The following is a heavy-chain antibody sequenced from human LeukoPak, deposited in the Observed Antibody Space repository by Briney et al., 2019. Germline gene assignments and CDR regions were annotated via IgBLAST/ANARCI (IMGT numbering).Heavy chain of an antibody. CDR3: AREPYSSGWSFDY. D-gene: IGHD6-19*01. CDR1: GFTFSTYA. J-gene: IGHJ4*02. CDR2: ISGSGGST. Sequence: PGGSLRLSCAASGFTFSTYAMSWVRQAPGKGLEWVSGISGSGGSTYYADSVKGRFTTSRDNSKNTLYLQMNSLRAEDTAVYYCAREPYSSGWSFDYWGQGTLVTVSS. V-gene: IGHV3-23*01.